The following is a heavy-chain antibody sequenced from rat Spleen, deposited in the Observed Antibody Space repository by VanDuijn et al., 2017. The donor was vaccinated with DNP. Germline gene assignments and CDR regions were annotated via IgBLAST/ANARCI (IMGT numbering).Heavy chain of an antibody. D-gene: IGHD1-12*03. Sequence: QVQLKESGPGLVQPSQTLSLTCIVSGFSLTSYGVSWVRQPPGKGLEWIAAISSGGSTYYNSVFKFRLSISRDTSKSQVFLKMNSLQTEDIATYYCASGGLYYDAYLDAWGQGTSVTVSS. CDR1: GFSLTSYG. V-gene: IGHV2S12*01. CDR2: ISSGGST. J-gene: IGHJ4*01. CDR3: ASGGLYYDAYLDA.